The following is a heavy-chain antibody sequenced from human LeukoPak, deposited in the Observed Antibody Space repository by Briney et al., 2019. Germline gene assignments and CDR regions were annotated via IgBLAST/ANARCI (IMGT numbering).Heavy chain of an antibody. CDR1: GFTFSSYG. V-gene: IGHV3-33*06. J-gene: IGHJ4*02. Sequence: PGGSLRLSCAASGFTFSSYGMHWVRQAPGKGLEWVAVIWYDGSNKYYADSVKGRFTISRDNSKNTLYLQMNSLRAEDTAVYYCAKSPYSSGYYYLYWGQGTLVTVSS. CDR3: AKSPYSSGYYYLY. CDR2: IWYDGSNK. D-gene: IGHD3-22*01.